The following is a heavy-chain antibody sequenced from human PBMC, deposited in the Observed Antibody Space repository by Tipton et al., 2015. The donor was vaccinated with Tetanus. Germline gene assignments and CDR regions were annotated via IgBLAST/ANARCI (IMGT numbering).Heavy chain of an antibody. CDR3: ARQWDSIGLSAFDI. J-gene: IGHJ3*02. CDR1: GITLNNG. V-gene: IGHV3-30*03. CDR2: ISYDGGNQ. D-gene: IGHD3-22*01. Sequence: SLRLSCTGSGITLNNGMHWVRQAPGKGLEWVAVISYDGGNQYYADSVKGRFTISRDNSKNTVYLQMSSLRAEDTAVYYCARQWDSIGLSAFDIWGQGTMVTVSS.